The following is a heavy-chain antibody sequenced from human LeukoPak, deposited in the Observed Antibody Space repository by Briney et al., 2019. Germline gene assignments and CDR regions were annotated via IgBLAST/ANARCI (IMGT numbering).Heavy chain of an antibody. Sequence: GGSLRLSCAASGFTFSDYYMSWIRQAPGKGLEWVSYISSSGSTIYYADSVKGRFTISRDNAKNSLYLQMNSLRAEDTAVYYCARVDVVVPASRYYYYGMDVWGQGTTVTVSS. V-gene: IGHV3-11*01. CDR3: ARVDVVVPASRYYYYGMDV. CDR1: GFTFSDYY. D-gene: IGHD2-2*01. J-gene: IGHJ6*02. CDR2: ISSSGSTI.